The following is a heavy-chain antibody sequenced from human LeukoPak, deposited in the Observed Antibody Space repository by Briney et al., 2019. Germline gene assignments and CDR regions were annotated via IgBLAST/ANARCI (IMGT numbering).Heavy chain of an antibody. CDR3: ARDYGDYSGKDY. Sequence: GGSLRLSCAASGFTFSSYGMHWVRQAPGKGLEWVAVTWYDGSNKYYGDSVEGRFTISRDNSKNTLYLQMNSLRAEDTAVYYCARDYGDYSGKDYWGQGTLVTVSS. CDR1: GFTFSSYG. D-gene: IGHD4-17*01. V-gene: IGHV3-33*01. J-gene: IGHJ4*02. CDR2: TWYDGSNK.